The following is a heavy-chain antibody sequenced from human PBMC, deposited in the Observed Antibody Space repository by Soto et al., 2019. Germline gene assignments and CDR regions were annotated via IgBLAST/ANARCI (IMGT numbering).Heavy chain of an antibody. CDR1: GFTFSSYG. CDR3: AKEQNSSGWYWEYFQH. D-gene: IGHD6-19*01. CDR2: ISYDGSNK. Sequence: GGSLRLSCAASGFTFSSYGMHWARQAPGKGLEWVAVISYDGSNKYYADSVKGRFTISRDNSKNTLYLQMNSLRAEDTAVYYCAKEQNSSGWYWEYFQHWGQGTLVTVSS. V-gene: IGHV3-30*18. J-gene: IGHJ1*01.